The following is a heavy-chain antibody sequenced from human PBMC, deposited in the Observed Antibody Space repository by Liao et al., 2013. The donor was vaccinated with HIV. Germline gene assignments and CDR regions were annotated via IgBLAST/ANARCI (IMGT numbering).Heavy chain of an antibody. D-gene: IGHD3-10*01. CDR1: GGSISSYY. Sequence: QAQLQESGPGLVKPSETLSLTCIVSGGSISSYYWNWVRQPAGKGLEWIGRIYTSGITNDNPSLKSRVTMSLDTSKNQFSLKLSSVTAADTAVYYCARESGITMVRGRYYYYMDVWGKGTTVTVSS. J-gene: IGHJ6*03. CDR3: ARESGITMVRGRYYYYMDV. CDR2: IYTSGIT. V-gene: IGHV4-4*07.